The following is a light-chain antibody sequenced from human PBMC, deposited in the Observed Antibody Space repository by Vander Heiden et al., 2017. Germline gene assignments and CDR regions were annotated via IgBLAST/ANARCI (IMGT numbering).Light chain of an antibody. CDR2: YDG. J-gene: IGLJ2*01. CDR1: NFGSKS. CDR3: KAWDSSSDQVV. V-gene: IGLV3-21*01. Sequence: SYVLTQPPSVSLAPGKTARITCGGNNFGSKSVHWYQQKPGQAPVLVIYYDGDRPSGIPERFSGSNSGHTATLTISRVEAGDEADYYCKAWDSSSDQVVFGGGTKLTVL.